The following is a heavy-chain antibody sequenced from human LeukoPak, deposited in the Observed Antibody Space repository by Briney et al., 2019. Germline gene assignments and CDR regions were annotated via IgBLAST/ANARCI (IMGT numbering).Heavy chain of an antibody. D-gene: IGHD3-10*01. CDR3: ARERDLNHYGPSRGMDV. CDR2: IHYTGIT. J-gene: IGHJ6*02. CDR1: GGSISSGAFY. V-gene: IGHV4-31*03. Sequence: SETLSLTCTVSGGSISSGAFYWSWMRQLPGKGLEWIGHIHYTGITDYNPSLNDPSLKSRVTMSVDTSKNQFSLKVSSVTAADTAVYYCARERDLNHYGPSRGMDVWGQGTTVTVSS.